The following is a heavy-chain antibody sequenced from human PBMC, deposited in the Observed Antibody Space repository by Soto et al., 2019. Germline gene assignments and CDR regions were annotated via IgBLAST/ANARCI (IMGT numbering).Heavy chain of an antibody. D-gene: IGHD5-18*01. J-gene: IGHJ5*02. V-gene: IGHV4-30-4*01. CDR2: ISYSGTT. CDR3: ARGRGYSYGLDP. Sequence: PSETLSLTCTVSGDSISSNTNYWSWIRQPPGEGLEWIGFISYSGTTSYSPSLKIRVAISLDTSKNQFSLSLSSVTATDTAVYYCARGRGYSYGLDPWGQGTLVT. CDR1: GDSISSNTNY.